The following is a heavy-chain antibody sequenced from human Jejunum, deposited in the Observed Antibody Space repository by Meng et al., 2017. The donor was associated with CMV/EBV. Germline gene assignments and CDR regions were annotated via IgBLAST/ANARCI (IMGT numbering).Heavy chain of an antibody. V-gene: IGHV4-34*01. CDR3: ARGGAKPVRRVLPFDY. CDR1: EGSCSSYY. Sequence: VQQQQWGAGLLKASETLSLTRGVYEGSCSSYYWSWIRQPPGKGLEWIGEINHSGSTNYNPSLKSRVTISVDTSNSHFSLKLTSVTAADTAVYFCARGGAKPVRRVLPFDYWGQGTLVTVSS. D-gene: IGHD3-10*01. CDR2: INHSGST. J-gene: IGHJ4*02.